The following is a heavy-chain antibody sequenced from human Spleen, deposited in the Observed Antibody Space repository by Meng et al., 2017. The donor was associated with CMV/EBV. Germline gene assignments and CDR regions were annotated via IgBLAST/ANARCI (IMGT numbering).Heavy chain of an antibody. J-gene: IGHJ4*02. CDR3: ARDLRGRWQHFGY. CDR1: GFTVSANY. D-gene: IGHD5-24*01. Sequence: GGSLRLSCAASGFTVSANYMSWVRQAPGKGLEWVSVFYSGGDTYYADSVKGRFTISRDNSKNTVYLQMNSLRAEDTAVYYCARDLRGRWQHFGYWGQGTLVTVSS. CDR2: FYSGGDT. V-gene: IGHV3-53*01.